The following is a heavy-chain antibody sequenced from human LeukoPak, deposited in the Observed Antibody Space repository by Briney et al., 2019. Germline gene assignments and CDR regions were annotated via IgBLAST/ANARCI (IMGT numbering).Heavy chain of an antibody. J-gene: IGHJ5*02. CDR3: ARELADYYDSFGDNWFDP. CDR1: GGSISSSSYY. Sequence: SETLSLTCTVSGGSISSSSYYWGWIRQPPGKGLEWIGSIYYSGSTYYNPSLKSRVTISVDTSKNQFSLKLSSVTAADTAVYYCARELADYYDSFGDNWFDPWGQRTLVTVSS. D-gene: IGHD3-22*01. CDR2: IYYSGST. V-gene: IGHV4-39*07.